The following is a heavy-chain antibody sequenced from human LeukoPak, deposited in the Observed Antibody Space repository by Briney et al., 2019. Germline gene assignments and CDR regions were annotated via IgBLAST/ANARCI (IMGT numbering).Heavy chain of an antibody. V-gene: IGHV4-34*01. CDR1: GGSFSGYY. J-gene: IGHJ4*02. D-gene: IGHD3-16*02. Sequence: SETLSLTCAVYGGSFSGYYWSWIRQPPGKGLEWIGEINHSGSTNYNPSLKSRVTISVDTSKNQFSLKLSSVTAADTAVYYCAREHYDYVWGSYRYIGRHFDYWGQGTLVTVSS. CDR3: AREHYDYVWGSYRYIGRHFDY. CDR2: INHSGST.